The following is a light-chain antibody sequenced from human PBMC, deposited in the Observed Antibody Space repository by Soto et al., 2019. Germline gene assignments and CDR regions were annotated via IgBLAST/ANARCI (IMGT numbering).Light chain of an antibody. J-gene: IGLJ3*02. CDR1: SSDVGGYNY. CDR3: GAWDSGLSGGL. V-gene: IGLV2-14*01. Sequence: QSALTQPASVSGSPGQSITISCTGTSSDVGGYNYVSWYQQHPGKAPKLIIYDNTERPSGVSDRFSGSKSGTSATLAITGLQPGDEADYYCGAWDSGLSGGLFGGGTKLTVL. CDR2: DNT.